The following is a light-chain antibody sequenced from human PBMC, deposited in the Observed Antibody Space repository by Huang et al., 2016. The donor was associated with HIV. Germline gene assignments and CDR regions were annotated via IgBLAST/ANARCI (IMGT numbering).Light chain of an antibody. CDR3: QQLNSYPPLT. V-gene: IGKV1-9*01. CDR2: AAS. Sequence: IQLTQSPSSLSASVGDRVTITCRASKGISSYLAWYQQKPGKAPKRLIYAASTLQSGGPSRFSGSGSGTDFTLSISSLQPEDFATCYCQQLNSYPPLTFGGGTKVEIK. J-gene: IGKJ4*01. CDR1: KGISSY.